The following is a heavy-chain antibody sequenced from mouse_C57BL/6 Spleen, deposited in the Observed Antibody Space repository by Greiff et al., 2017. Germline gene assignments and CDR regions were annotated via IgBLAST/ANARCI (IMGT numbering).Heavy chain of an antibody. V-gene: IGHV3-6*01. Sequence: DVKLQESGPGLVKPSQSLSLSCSVTGYSFTSGYYWYWIRQFPGNILEWMGYISYDGSNYYTTSLKNRISITRDTSKKPFFLKLNSVATEDTATYYCASQLGFAYWGQGTLVTVSA. J-gene: IGHJ3*01. CDR3: ASQLGFAY. CDR2: ISYDGSN. CDR1: GYSFTSGYY.